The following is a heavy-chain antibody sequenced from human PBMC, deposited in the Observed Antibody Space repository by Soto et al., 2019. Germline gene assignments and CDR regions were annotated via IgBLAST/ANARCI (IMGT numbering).Heavy chain of an antibody. CDR1: GGSISSGGYY. V-gene: IGHV4-31*03. Sequence: SETLSLTCTVSGGSISSGGYYWSWIRQHPGRGLEWIGYIYYNGNTYYNPSPKSRVTVSVDTSKNQFSLNVRSVTAADTAVYYCARCSLVVIPVPGFDPWGQGTLVTVSS. CDR3: ARCSLVVIPVPGFDP. CDR2: IYYNGNT. D-gene: IGHD2-15*01. J-gene: IGHJ5*02.